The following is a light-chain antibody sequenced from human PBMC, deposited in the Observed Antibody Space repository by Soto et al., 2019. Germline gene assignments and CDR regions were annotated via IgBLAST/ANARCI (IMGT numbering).Light chain of an antibody. V-gene: IGKV3-20*01. Sequence: EIVLTQSPGTLSLSPGERATLSCRASQTVSSTYIAWYQQSPGQPPRLLIYGASSRATDIPDRFSGSGSGTDFTLTISRLEPADFAVYFCQQYGRSPPFTFGQGTKVEIK. CDR1: QTVSSTY. CDR3: QQYGRSPPFT. J-gene: IGKJ2*01. CDR2: GAS.